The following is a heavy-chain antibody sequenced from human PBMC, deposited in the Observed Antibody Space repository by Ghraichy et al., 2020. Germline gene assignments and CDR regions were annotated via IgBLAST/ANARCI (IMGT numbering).Heavy chain of an antibody. CDR3: AKSLTGAYYYYYGMDV. D-gene: IGHD4/OR15-4a*01. Sequence: GGSLRLSCAASGFTFDDYAMHWVRQAPGKGLEWVSGISWNSGSIGYADSVKGRFTISRDNAKNSLYLQMNSLRTEDTALYYCAKSLTGAYYYYYGMDVWGQGTTVTVSS. V-gene: IGHV3-9*01. CDR2: ISWNSGSI. J-gene: IGHJ6*02. CDR1: GFTFDDYA.